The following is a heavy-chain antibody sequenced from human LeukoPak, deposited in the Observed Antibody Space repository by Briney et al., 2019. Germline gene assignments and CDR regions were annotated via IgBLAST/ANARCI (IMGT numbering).Heavy chain of an antibody. CDR3: AREGDSSVYYDY. CDR2: IHHSGST. D-gene: IGHD3-22*01. Sequence: SETLSLTCAVYRGSFSGYYWSWIHQPPGKGLEWIGEIHHSGSTNYNPSLKSRVTISVDTSKNQFSLKLSSVTAADTAVYYCAREGDSSVYYDYWGQGTLVTVSS. V-gene: IGHV4-34*01. J-gene: IGHJ4*02. CDR1: RGSFSGYY.